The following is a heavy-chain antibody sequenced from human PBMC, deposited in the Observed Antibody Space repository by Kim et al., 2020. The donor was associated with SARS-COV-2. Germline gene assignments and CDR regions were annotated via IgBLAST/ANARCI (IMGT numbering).Heavy chain of an antibody. J-gene: IGHJ2*01. CDR2: IYYSGST. Sequence: SETLSLTCTVSGGSISSYYWSWIRQPPGKGLEWIGYIYYSGSTNYNPSLKSRVTISVDTSKNQFSLKLSSVTAADTAVYYCARDHREWLQYTANWYFDLWGRGTIVTVSS. D-gene: IGHD3-3*01. CDR1: GGSISSYY. CDR3: ARDHREWLQYTANWYFDL. V-gene: IGHV4-59*01.